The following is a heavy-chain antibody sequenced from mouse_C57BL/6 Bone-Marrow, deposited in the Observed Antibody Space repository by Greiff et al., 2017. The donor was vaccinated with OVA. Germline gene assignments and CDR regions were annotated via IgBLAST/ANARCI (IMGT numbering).Heavy chain of an antibody. Sequence: QVQLKQSGAELARPGASVKLSCKASGYTFTSYGISWVKQRTGQGLEWIGEIYPRSGNTYYNEKFKGKATLTADKSSSTAYMELRSLTSEDSAVYFCARPITTVGGFAYWGQGTLVTVSA. J-gene: IGHJ3*01. D-gene: IGHD1-1*01. CDR2: IYPRSGNT. CDR3: ARPITTVGGFAY. V-gene: IGHV1-81*01. CDR1: GYTFTSYG.